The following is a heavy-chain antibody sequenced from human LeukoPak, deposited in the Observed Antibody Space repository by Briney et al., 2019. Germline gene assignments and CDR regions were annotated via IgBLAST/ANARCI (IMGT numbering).Heavy chain of an antibody. CDR3: ARDLRGSSWYGPWFDP. V-gene: IGHV3-7*03. D-gene: IGHD6-13*01. CDR1: GFTFSSHS. J-gene: IGHJ5*02. CDR2: IKQDGSEK. Sequence: PGGSLRLSCAASGFTFSSHSMNWVRQAPGKGLEWVANIKQDGSEKYYVDSVKGRFTISRDNAKNSLYLQMNSLRAEDTAVYYCARDLRGSSWYGPWFDPWGQGTLVTVSS.